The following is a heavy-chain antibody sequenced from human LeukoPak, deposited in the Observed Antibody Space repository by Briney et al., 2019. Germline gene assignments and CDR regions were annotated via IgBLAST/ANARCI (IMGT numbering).Heavy chain of an antibody. CDR1: GFTFGDYA. D-gene: IGHD6-13*01. CDR2: ISRNSGNI. CDR3: AKDRYSSTWYYIDY. J-gene: IGHJ4*02. Sequence: PGGSLRLSCAASGFTFGDYAMNWVRQAPGKGLEWVSGISRNSGNICYADSVKGRFTISRDNDKNSLYLQMNNLRPEDMAIYYCAKDRYSSTWYYIDYWGQGALVTVSS. V-gene: IGHV3-9*03.